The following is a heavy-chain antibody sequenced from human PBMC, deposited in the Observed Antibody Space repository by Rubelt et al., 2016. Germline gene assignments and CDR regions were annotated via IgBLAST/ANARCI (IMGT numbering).Heavy chain of an antibody. CDR1: SFA. Sequence: SFAINWVRQAPGQELEWMGWITTNTGNPTYAQGFTGRFVFSLDTSVSTAYLQISSLKAEDTAVYYCARVLVSGYDIGYWGQGTLVTVSS. CDR2: ITTNTGNP. CDR3: ARVLVSGYDIGY. D-gene: IGHD5-12*01. J-gene: IGHJ4*02. V-gene: IGHV7-4-1*02.